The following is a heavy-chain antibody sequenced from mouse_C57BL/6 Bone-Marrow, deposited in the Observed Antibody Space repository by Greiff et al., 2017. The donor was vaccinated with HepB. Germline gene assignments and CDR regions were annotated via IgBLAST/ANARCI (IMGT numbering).Heavy chain of an antibody. Sequence: QVQLQQPGAELVKPGASVKLSCKASGYTFTSYWMHWVKQRPGQGLEWIGMIHPNSGSTNYNEKFKSKATLTVDKSSSTAYMQLSSLTSEDSAVYYCARGEGLRFYYAMDYWGQGTSVTVSS. V-gene: IGHV1-64*01. J-gene: IGHJ4*01. CDR1: GYTFTSYW. CDR3: ARGEGLRFYYAMDY. D-gene: IGHD2-4*01. CDR2: IHPNSGST.